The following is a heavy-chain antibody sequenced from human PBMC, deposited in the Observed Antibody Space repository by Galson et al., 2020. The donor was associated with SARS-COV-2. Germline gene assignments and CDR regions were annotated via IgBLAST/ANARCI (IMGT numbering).Heavy chain of an antibody. D-gene: IGHD3-22*01. CDR3: ASARGPDYYASSGYLDY. Sequence: ASVKVSCKASGYTFTGYYIHWVRQAPGQGLEWMGWINPNSGGTNYAQKFQGRVTMTRGTSISTAYMELSRLRSDDTAVYYCASARGPDYYASSGYLDYWGQGTLVTVSS. V-gene: IGHV1-2*02. CDR1: GYTFTGYY. J-gene: IGHJ4*02. CDR2: INPNSGGT.